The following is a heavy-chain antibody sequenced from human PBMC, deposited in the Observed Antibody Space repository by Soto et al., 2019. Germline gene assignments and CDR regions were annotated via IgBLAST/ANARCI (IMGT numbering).Heavy chain of an antibody. CDR2: IYDSGIT. J-gene: IGHJ4*02. CDR1: GASISSGGYY. CDR3: ARYQGVE. Sequence: QVQLQESGPGLVKPSQTLSLTCTVSGASISSGGYYWSWIRQLPGQGLEWIGYIYDSGITNYKSSLKSRITVSIDTSTNQFSLNLTSVTAADTAVYYCARYQGVEWGQGILVTVSS. V-gene: IGHV4-31*03. D-gene: IGHD2-2*01.